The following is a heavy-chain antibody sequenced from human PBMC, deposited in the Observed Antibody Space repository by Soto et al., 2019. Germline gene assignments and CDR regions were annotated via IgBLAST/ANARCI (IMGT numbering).Heavy chain of an antibody. Sequence: QVQLVESGGGVVQPGGSLRLSCAASGFTFSSYAMHWVRPAPCKGLEWVAGISYDGSNKYYADSVKGRFTISRDNSKNTLDMQMNCLRAEDTAVYYCARGIQLWLGYYFDYWGQGTLVTVSS. J-gene: IGHJ4*02. CDR2: ISYDGSNK. CDR1: GFTFSSYA. V-gene: IGHV3-30-3*01. D-gene: IGHD5-18*01. CDR3: ARGIQLWLGYYFDY.